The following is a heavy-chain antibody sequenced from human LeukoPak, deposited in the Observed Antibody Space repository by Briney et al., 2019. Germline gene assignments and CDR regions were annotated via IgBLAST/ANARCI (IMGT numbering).Heavy chain of an antibody. V-gene: IGHV1-24*01. CDR3: ATDQRSYGDYLAVDY. CDR1: GYTFTGYY. CDR2: FDPEDGET. Sequence: ASVKVSCKASGYTFTGYYMHWVRQAPGKGLEWMGGFDPEDGETIYAQKFQGRVTMTEDTSTDTAYMELSSLRSEDTAVYYCATDQRSYGDYLAVDYWGQGTLVTVSS. D-gene: IGHD4-17*01. J-gene: IGHJ4*02.